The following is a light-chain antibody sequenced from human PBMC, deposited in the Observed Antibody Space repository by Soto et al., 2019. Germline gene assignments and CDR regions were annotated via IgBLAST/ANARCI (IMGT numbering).Light chain of an antibody. J-gene: IGLJ1*01. CDR2: DDS. Sequence: LTQPPSVSVAPGQTARITCGGDNIGSDSVHWYQQKPGQAPLLVVYDDSDRPSGIPERFSGFSYGNTATLTISRVEAGDEADYYCQVWDGSSDHYVFGTGTKVTVL. V-gene: IGLV3-21*02. CDR3: QVWDGSSDHYV. CDR1: NIGSDS.